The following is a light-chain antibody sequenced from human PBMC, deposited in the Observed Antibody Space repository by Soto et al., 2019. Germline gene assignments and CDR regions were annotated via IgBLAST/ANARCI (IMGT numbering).Light chain of an antibody. CDR2: DAS. CDR3: QQYNSYLGT. J-gene: IGKJ1*01. CDR1: QSISSW. V-gene: IGKV1-5*01. Sequence: DIQMSRSPSTLSASVGDRVTITCRASQSISSWLAWYQQKPGKAPKLLIYDASSLESGVPSRFSGSGSGTEFTLTISSLQPDDFATYYCQQYNSYLGTFGQGTKVDIK.